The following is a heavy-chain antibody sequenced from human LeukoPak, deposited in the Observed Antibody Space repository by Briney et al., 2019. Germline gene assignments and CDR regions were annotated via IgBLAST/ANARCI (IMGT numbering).Heavy chain of an antibody. CDR2: IIGSGGST. CDR1: GFYFSTYA. Sequence: PGGSLRLSCEASGFYFSTYAMNWLRQAQGKGLEWVSSIIGSGGSTYFADSVRGRFTISRANSKNTLYLQMNSLRAEDTARYYWAKATLGSCSGARFYPFDYWGQGTLVNVSS. CDR3: AKATLGSCSGARFYPFDY. V-gene: IGHV3-23*01. D-gene: IGHD2-15*01. J-gene: IGHJ4*02.